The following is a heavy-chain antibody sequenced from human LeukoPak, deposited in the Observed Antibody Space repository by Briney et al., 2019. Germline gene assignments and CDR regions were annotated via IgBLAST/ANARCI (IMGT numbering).Heavy chain of an antibody. D-gene: IGHD1-26*01. CDR3: ARAWDSGSYYNEIDY. Sequence: GGSLRLSCAASGFTFSSYAMHWVRQAPGKGLEWVAVISDDGSNKYYADSVKGRVTISRDNAKNTLYLKMKSLRAEEKAVYYCARAWDSGSYYNEIDYWGQGTLVTVSS. J-gene: IGHJ4*02. CDR2: ISDDGSNK. CDR1: GFTFSSYA. V-gene: IGHV3-30-3*01.